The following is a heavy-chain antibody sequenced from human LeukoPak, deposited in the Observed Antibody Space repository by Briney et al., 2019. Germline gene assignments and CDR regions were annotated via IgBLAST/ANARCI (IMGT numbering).Heavy chain of an antibody. Sequence: PGGSLRLSCAASGFTFSSYEMNWVRQAPGKGLEWVSYISSSGSTIYYADSVKGRFTISRDNAKNSLYLQMNGLRAEDTAVYYCASVYGSGSYFHYYYGMDVWGQGTTVTVSS. CDR3: ASVYGSGSYFHYYYGMDV. CDR1: GFTFSSYE. V-gene: IGHV3-48*03. J-gene: IGHJ6*02. D-gene: IGHD3-10*01. CDR2: ISSSGSTI.